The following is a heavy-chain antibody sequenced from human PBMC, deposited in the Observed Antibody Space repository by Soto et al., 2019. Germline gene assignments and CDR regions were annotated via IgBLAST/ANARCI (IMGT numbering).Heavy chain of an antibody. CDR3: ARVEAAAAKPFDY. D-gene: IGHD6-13*01. CDR1: GGSISSGGYY. CDR2: IYYSGST. J-gene: IGHJ4*02. V-gene: IGHV4-31*03. Sequence: QVQLQESGPGLVKPSQTLSLTCTVSGGSISSGGYYWSWIRQHPGKGLEWIGYIYYSGSTYYNPSLRSRVTISVDTSKNQFSLKVSSVTAADTAVYYCARVEAAAAKPFDYWGQGTLVTVSS.